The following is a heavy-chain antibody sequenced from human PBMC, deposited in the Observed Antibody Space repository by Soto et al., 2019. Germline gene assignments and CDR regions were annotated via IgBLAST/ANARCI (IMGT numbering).Heavy chain of an antibody. CDR1: GFTFSSYS. J-gene: IGHJ4*02. CDR3: ARGWFGELSHFDY. Sequence: EVQLVESGGGLVKPGGSLRLSCAASGFTFSSYSMNWVRQAPGKGLEWVSSISSSSSYTNYADSVKGRFTISRDNAKNSLYLQMNSLRAEDTAVYYCARGWFGELSHFDYWGQGTLVTVSS. CDR2: ISSSSSYT. V-gene: IGHV3-21*01. D-gene: IGHD3-10*01.